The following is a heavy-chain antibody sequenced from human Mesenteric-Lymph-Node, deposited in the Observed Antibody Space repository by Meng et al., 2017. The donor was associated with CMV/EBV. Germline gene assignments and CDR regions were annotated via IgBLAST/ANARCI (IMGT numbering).Heavy chain of an antibody. Sequence: GESLKISCAASGFTFSGSAMHWVRQASGKGLEWVGRIRSKANSYATAYAASVKGRFTISRDDSKNTAYLQMNSLKTEDTAVYYCLGHDFWSGSDYWGQGTLVTVSS. D-gene: IGHD3-3*01. CDR1: GFTFSGSA. CDR3: LGHDFWSGSDY. CDR2: IRSKANSYAT. J-gene: IGHJ4*02. V-gene: IGHV3-73*01.